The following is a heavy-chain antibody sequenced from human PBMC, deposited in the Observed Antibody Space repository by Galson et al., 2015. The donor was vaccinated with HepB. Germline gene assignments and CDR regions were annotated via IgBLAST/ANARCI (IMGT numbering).Heavy chain of an antibody. CDR2: IKRKIDGGTI. Sequence: SLRLSCAASGFTFRNTWMNWVRQAPGKGLEWVGRIKRKIDGGTIDYAAPVKGRFIISRDDSKNMVYMEMNSLETEDTAVYYCATLYYDFWSGSSLAYYYYYMDAWGKGTTVAVS. D-gene: IGHD3-3*01. CDR3: ATLYYDFWSGSSLAYYYYYMDA. J-gene: IGHJ6*03. V-gene: IGHV3-15*07. CDR1: GFTFRNTW.